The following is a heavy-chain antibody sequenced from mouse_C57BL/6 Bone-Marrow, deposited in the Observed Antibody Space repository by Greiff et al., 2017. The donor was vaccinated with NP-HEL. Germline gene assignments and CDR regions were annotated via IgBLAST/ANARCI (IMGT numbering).Heavy chain of an antibody. Sequence: EVQLQQSGPGLVKPSQSLSLHCSVTGYSITSGYYWNWIRQFPGNKLEWMGYISYDGSNNYNPSLKNRISITRDTSKNQFFLKLNSVTTEDTATYYCARAYGSSYGYAMDYWGQGTSVTVSS. CDR3: ARAYGSSYGYAMDY. D-gene: IGHD1-1*01. J-gene: IGHJ4*01. V-gene: IGHV3-6*01. CDR2: ISYDGSN. CDR1: GYSITSGYY.